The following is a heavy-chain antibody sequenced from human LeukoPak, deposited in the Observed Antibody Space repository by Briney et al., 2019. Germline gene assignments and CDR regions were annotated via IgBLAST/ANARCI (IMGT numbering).Heavy chain of an antibody. CDR1: GGSFSGYY. D-gene: IGHD2-15*01. CDR2: INHSGST. J-gene: IGHJ4*02. CDR3: ASHCRGGSCYADY. Sequence: PSETLSLTCAVYGGSFSGYYWSWIRQPPGKGLEWIGEINHSGSTNYNPSLKSRVTISVDTSKNQFSLKLSSVTAADTAVYYCASHCRGGSCYADYWGQGTLVTVSS. V-gene: IGHV4-34*01.